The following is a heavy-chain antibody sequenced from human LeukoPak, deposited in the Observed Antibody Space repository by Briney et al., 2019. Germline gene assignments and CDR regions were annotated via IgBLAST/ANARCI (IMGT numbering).Heavy chain of an antibody. CDR1: GFTFSSYA. D-gene: IGHD1-26*01. Sequence: PGGSLRLSCAASGFTFSSYAMHWVRQAPGKGLEWVAVISYDGSNKYYADSVKGRFTISRDNSKNTLYLQMNSLRAEDTAVYYCARRSALGAPYGDAFDIWGQGTMVTVSS. J-gene: IGHJ3*02. V-gene: IGHV3-30-3*01. CDR3: ARRSALGAPYGDAFDI. CDR2: ISYDGSNK.